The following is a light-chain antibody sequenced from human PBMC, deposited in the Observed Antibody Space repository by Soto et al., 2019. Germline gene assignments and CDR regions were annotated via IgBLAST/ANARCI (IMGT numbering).Light chain of an antibody. CDR3: MQSTHWPPYT. CDR1: QSLAYIDGNTY. V-gene: IGKV2-30*01. CDR2: YVS. J-gene: IGKJ2*01. Sequence: EVVMTQSPLSLPVTLGQPASISCRSSQSLAYIDGNTYLTWFHQRPGQSPRRLIYYVSNRDSGVPDRFSGSGSGTDFTLKISRVEAEDADIYCMQSTHWPPYTFGQGTKLEIK.